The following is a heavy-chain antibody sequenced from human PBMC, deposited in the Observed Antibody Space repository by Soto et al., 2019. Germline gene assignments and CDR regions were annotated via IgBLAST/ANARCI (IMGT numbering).Heavy chain of an antibody. CDR1: GGSFSGYY. Sequence: PSETLSLTCAVYGGSFSGYYWSWIRQPPGKGLEWIGEINHSGSTNYNPSLKSRVTISVDTSKNQFSLKLSSVTAADTAVYYCARHGTAMVYSHAFDIWGQGTMVS. J-gene: IGHJ3*02. CDR2: INHSGST. CDR3: ARHGTAMVYSHAFDI. D-gene: IGHD5-18*01. V-gene: IGHV4-34*01.